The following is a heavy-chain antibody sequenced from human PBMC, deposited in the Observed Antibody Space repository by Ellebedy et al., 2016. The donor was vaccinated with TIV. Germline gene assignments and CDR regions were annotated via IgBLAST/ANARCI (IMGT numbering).Heavy chain of an antibody. D-gene: IGHD3-10*01. CDR3: ANLSPAGGSGV. Sequence: TWVRPPPGTGSAQASSFRGNGGTTSYADSVKGRFTISRDNSKNTVYLQMNSLRAEDTAVYYCANLSPAGGSGVWGQGTLVTVAS. CDR2: FRGNGGTT. J-gene: IGHJ4*02. V-gene: IGHV3-23*01.